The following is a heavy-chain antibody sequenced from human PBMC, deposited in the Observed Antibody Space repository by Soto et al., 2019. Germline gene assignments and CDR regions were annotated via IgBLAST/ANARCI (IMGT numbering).Heavy chain of an antibody. V-gene: IGHV3-30-3*01. CDR2: ISYDGSNK. Sequence: QVQLVESGGGVVQPGRSLTLSCAASGFTFSSYAMHWVRQAPGKGLEWVAVISYDGSNKYYADSVKGRFTISRDNSKNTLYLQMNSLRAEDTAVYYCAREGRLAYYGMDVWGQGTTVTVSS. D-gene: IGHD3-22*01. J-gene: IGHJ6*02. CDR1: GFTFSSYA. CDR3: AREGRLAYYGMDV.